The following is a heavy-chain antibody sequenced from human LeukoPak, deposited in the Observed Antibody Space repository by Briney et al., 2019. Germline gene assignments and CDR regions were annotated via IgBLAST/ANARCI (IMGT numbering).Heavy chain of an antibody. D-gene: IGHD5-18*01. CDR2: IWYDGSNK. CDR3: ARDPDTAMVPLLDY. CDR1: GFIFDDYA. V-gene: IGHV3-33*08. J-gene: IGHJ4*02. Sequence: PGGSLRLSCAGSGFIFDDYAINWVRQAPGKGLEWVAVIWYDGSNKYYADSVKGRFTISRDNSKNTLYLQMNSLRAEDTAVYYCARDPDTAMVPLLDYWGQGTLVTVSS.